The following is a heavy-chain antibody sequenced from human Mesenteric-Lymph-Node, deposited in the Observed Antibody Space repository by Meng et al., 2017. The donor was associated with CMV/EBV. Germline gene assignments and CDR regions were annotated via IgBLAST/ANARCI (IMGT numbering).Heavy chain of an antibody. CDR1: GEPISGYY. V-gene: IGHV4-34*01. J-gene: IGHJ4*02. CDR2: ISHSRTT. Sequence: SETLSLTCAVYGEPISGYYWTWIRQPPGKGLEWIGEISHSRTTDYNPSLKSRVTISVDRSTNQVSLKLASVTAADTAVYYCARAIPERHLPLDYWGQGTLVTVSS. CDR3: ARAIPERHLPLDY.